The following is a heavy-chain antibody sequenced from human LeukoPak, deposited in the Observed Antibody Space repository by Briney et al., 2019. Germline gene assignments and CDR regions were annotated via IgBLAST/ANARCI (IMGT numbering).Heavy chain of an antibody. D-gene: IGHD3-9*01. CDR3: ARSVDINYYYMDV. Sequence: PSETLSLTCAVSGGSISSSNWWSWVRQPPGKGLEWIGEIYHSGSTNYNPSLKSRVTISVDKSKNQFSLKLSSVTAADTAVYYCARSVDINYYYMDVWGKGTTVTVSS. J-gene: IGHJ6*03. CDR1: GGSISSSNW. CDR2: IYHSGST. V-gene: IGHV4-4*02.